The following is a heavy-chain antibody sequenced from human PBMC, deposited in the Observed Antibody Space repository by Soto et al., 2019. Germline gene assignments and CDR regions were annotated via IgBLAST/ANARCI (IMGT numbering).Heavy chain of an antibody. CDR3: ARQGGSGSYGPPNAFDI. D-gene: IGHD3-10*01. CDR1: GGSISSSSYY. J-gene: IGHJ3*02. V-gene: IGHV4-39*01. Sequence: QLQLQESGPGLVKPSETLSLTCTVSGGSISSSSYYCGWIRQPPGKGLEWIGSIYYSGSTYYNPSLKSRVTISVDTSKNQFSLKLSSVTAADTAVYYCARQGGSGSYGPPNAFDIWGQGTMVTVSS. CDR2: IYYSGST.